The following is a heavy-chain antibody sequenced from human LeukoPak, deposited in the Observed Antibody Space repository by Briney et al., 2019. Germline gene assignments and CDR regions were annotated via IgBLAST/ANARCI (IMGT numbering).Heavy chain of an antibody. Sequence: SETLSLTCTVSGGSISSYYWSWIRQPPGKGLEWIAYIYYSGSTSYNPSLKSRVTISLDTSKNQLSLKLNSVTAADTAVYYCARLGSASWYFDLWGRGSLVTVSS. V-gene: IGHV4-59*01. J-gene: IGHJ2*01. CDR1: GGSISSYY. CDR3: ARLGSASWYFDL. CDR2: IYYSGST. D-gene: IGHD3-10*01.